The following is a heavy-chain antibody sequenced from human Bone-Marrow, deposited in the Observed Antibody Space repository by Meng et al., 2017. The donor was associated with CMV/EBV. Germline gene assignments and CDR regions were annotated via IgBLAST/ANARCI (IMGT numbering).Heavy chain of an antibody. CDR1: GFNFSSYG. CDR2: ISYDGSNK. CDR3: ARDPRNTEPWKGGMDV. V-gene: IGHV3-30*19. D-gene: IGHD1-1*01. Sequence: GGSLRLSCAASGFNFSSYGMHWVRQAPGKGLEWVAVISYDGSNKYYADSVKGRFTISRDNSKNTLYLQMNSLRAEDTAVHYCARDPRNTEPWKGGMDVWGQGTTVTVSS. J-gene: IGHJ6*02.